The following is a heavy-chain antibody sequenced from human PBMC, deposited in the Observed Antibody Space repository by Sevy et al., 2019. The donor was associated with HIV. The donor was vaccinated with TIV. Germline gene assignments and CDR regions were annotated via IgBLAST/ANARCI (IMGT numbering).Heavy chain of an antibody. V-gene: IGHV3-15*01. Sequence: GGSLRLSCAASGFTFSNAWMSWVRQAPGKGLEWVGRIKSKTDGGTTDYATPVKGRFTISRDDSKNTLYLQMNSLKTGDTAVYYCTTDLVTIRFWGSFDPWGQGTLVTVSS. D-gene: IGHD3-3*01. CDR3: TTDLVTIRFWGSFDP. J-gene: IGHJ5*02. CDR2: IKSKTDGGTT. CDR1: GFTFSNAW.